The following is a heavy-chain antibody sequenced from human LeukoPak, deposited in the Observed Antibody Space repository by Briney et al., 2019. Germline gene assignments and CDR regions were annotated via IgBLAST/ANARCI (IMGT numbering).Heavy chain of an antibody. CDR3: AKDLEAVTMIVPY. D-gene: IGHD3-22*01. CDR1: GFTCSSYG. Sequence: GGSLRLSCAASGFTCSSYGMHWVRQAPGKGLEWVAVISYDGSNKYYADSVRGRFTISRDNSKNTLYLQMNSLRAEDTAVYYCAKDLEAVTMIVPYWGQGTLVTVSS. V-gene: IGHV3-30*18. CDR2: ISYDGSNK. J-gene: IGHJ4*02.